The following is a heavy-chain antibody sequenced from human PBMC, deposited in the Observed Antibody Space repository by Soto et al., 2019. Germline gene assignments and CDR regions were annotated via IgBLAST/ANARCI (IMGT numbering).Heavy chain of an antibody. Sequence: GGSMRLSCAASGFTFSSYSMNWVRQAPGKGLEWVSSFSSTSRYIYYADSVKGRVTISRDNAKNSLDLQMNSLRAEDTAVYYCARDRVNWNYGAFDIWGQGTMVTVSS. CDR3: ARDRVNWNYGAFDI. J-gene: IGHJ3*02. D-gene: IGHD1-7*01. V-gene: IGHV3-21*01. CDR1: GFTFSSYS. CDR2: FSSTSRYI.